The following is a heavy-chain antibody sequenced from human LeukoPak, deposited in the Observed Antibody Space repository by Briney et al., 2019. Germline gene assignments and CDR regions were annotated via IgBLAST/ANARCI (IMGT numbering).Heavy chain of an antibody. D-gene: IGHD1-1*01. CDR1: GFIFSGYA. V-gene: IGHV3-23*01. CDR2: ISGSGNKA. Sequence: TGGSLRLSCAASGFIFSGYAMSWVRQAPGKWLEWVSGISGSGNKAYYADSMKGRFTISRDNSKNMLYLQMNSLSAEDTAIYYCAKDDATGTSSDAFDIWGQGTMVTVSS. CDR3: AKDDATGTSSDAFDI. J-gene: IGHJ3*02.